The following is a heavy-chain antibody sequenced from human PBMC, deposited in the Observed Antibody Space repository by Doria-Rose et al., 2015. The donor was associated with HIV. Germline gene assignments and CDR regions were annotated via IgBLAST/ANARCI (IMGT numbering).Heavy chain of an antibody. Sequence: QVQLVESGPVLVKPTETLTLTCTVSGVSLSSPGMGVSWIRQPPGKALEWLAKTFSDDERSYKTSLKSRLTISRGTSKSQVVLTMTDMDPVDTATYYCARIKSSRWYHKYYFDFWGQGTLVIVSA. D-gene: IGHD6-13*01. CDR1: GVSLSSPGMG. CDR3: ARIKSSRWYHKYYFDF. J-gene: IGHJ4*02. CDR2: TFSDDER. V-gene: IGHV2-26*01.